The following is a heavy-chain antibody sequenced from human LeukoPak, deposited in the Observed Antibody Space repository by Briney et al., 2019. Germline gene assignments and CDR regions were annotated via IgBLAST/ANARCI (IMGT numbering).Heavy chain of an antibody. Sequence: ASVKVSCKASGYTFTSYYMHWVRQAPGQGLEWMGIINPSGGSTSYAQKFQGRVTMTRDTSTSTVYMELSSLRSEDTAVYYCARVKGPERLTIFGVVRGSHGMDVRGQGTTVTVSS. J-gene: IGHJ6*02. V-gene: IGHV1-46*01. CDR1: GYTFTSYY. D-gene: IGHD3-3*01. CDR2: INPSGGST. CDR3: ARVKGPERLTIFGVVRGSHGMDV.